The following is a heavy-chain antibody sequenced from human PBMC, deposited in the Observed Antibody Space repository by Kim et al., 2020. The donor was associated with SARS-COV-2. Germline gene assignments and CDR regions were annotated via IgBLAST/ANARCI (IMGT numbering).Heavy chain of an antibody. CDR1: GFTFSSYE. Sequence: GSLRLSCAASGFTFSSYEMNWVRQAPGKGLEWVSYISSSGSTIYYADSVKGRFTISRNNAKNSLYLQMNSLRAEDTAVYYCARNSGYDYYRYYFDYWGQGTLVTVSS. CDR2: ISSSGSTI. D-gene: IGHD5-12*01. V-gene: IGHV3-48*03. J-gene: IGHJ4*02. CDR3: ARNSGYDYYRYYFDY.